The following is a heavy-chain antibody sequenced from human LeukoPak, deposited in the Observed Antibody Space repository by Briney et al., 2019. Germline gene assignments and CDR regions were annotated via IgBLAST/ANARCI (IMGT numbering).Heavy chain of an antibody. Sequence: GASVKVSCKVSGYTLTELSMHWVRQAPGKGLEWMGGFDPEDGETIYAQKFQGRVTMTEDTSTDTAYMELSSLRSEDTAVYYCARAALIYCTNGVCYEAYYYYYMDVWGKGTTATVSS. J-gene: IGHJ6*03. D-gene: IGHD2-8*01. CDR3: ARAALIYCTNGVCYEAYYYYYMDV. CDR1: GYTLTELS. CDR2: FDPEDGET. V-gene: IGHV1-24*01.